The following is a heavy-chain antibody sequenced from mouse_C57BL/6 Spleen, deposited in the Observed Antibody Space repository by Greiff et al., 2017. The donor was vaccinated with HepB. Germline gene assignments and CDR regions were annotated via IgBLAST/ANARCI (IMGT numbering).Heavy chain of an antibody. J-gene: IGHJ2*01. CDR1: GYSFPDYN. D-gene: IGHD4-1*01. CDR2: INPNYGTT. V-gene: IGHV1-39*01. CDR3: ARRGVTGLLDY. Sequence: EVHLVESGPELVKPGASVKISCKASGYSFPDYNMNWVKQRNGKSLEWIGVINPNYGTTSYNQKFKGKATLTVDQSSSTAYMQRNRLTSEDSAVYYGARRGVTGLLDYWCQGTTLTVSS.